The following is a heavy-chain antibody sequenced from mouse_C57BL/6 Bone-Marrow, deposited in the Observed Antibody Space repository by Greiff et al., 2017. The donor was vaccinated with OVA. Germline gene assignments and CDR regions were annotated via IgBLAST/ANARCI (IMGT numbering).Heavy chain of an antibody. Sequence: QVQLQQPGAELVMPGASVKLSCKASGYTFTSYWMHWVKQRPGQGLEWIGEIDPSDSYTNYNQKFKGKSTLTVAKSSSTAYMQLSSLTSEDSAVYYCARGGWLLQWYFDVWGTGTTVTVSS. CDR1: GYTFTSYW. V-gene: IGHV1-69*01. CDR3: ARGGWLLQWYFDV. J-gene: IGHJ1*03. D-gene: IGHD2-3*01. CDR2: IDPSDSYT.